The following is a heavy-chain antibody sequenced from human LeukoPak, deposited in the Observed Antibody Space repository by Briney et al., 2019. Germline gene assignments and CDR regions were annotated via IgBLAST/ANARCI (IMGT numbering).Heavy chain of an antibody. CDR2: MNPNSGNT. V-gene: IGHV1-8*01. CDR1: GYTFTSYD. CDR3: ARAIGDYVSWGGSY. D-gene: IGHD4-17*01. Sequence: GASVKVSCKASGYTFTSYDINWVRQATGQGLERMGWMNPNSGNTGYAQKFQGRVTMTRNTSISTAYMELSSLRSEDTAVYYCARAIGDYVSWGGSYWGQGTLVTVSS. J-gene: IGHJ4*02.